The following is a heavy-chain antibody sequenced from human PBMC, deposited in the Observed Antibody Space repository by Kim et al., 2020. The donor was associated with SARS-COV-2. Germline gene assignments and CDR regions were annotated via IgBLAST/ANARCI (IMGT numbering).Heavy chain of an antibody. CDR2: AVST. J-gene: IGHJ3*02. V-gene: IGHV3-23*01. CDR3: AKIMTSGAFNI. D-gene: IGHD2-8*01. Sequence: AVSTYYGDSVKCRFTISRDNSKNTLYLQMNSLSADDTAIYYCAKIMTSGAFNIWGQGTMVTVSS.